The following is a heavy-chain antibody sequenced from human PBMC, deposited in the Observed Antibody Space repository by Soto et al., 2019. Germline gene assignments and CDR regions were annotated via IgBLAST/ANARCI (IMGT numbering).Heavy chain of an antibody. V-gene: IGHV4-34*01. Sequence: SETLSLTCAVYGGSFSGYYWSWIRQPPGKGLEWIGEINHSGSTNYNPSLKSRVTISVDTSKNQFSLKLSSVTAADTAVYYRARIGYSYGYGPPRDYWGQGTLVTVSS. J-gene: IGHJ4*02. CDR1: GGSFSGYY. CDR2: INHSGST. CDR3: ARIGYSYGYGPPRDY. D-gene: IGHD5-18*01.